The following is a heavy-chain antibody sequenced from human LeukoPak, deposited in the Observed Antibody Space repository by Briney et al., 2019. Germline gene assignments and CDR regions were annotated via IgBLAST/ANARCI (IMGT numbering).Heavy chain of an antibody. Sequence: ASVKVSCKASGGTFSSYAISWVRQAPGQGLEWMGWINPNSGGTNYAQKFQGRVTMTRDTSISTAYMELSRLRSDDTAVYYCARDPGTSPVSSHYWGQGTLVTVSS. CDR2: INPNSGGT. V-gene: IGHV1-2*02. D-gene: IGHD6-13*01. J-gene: IGHJ4*02. CDR1: GGTFSSYA. CDR3: ARDPGTSPVSSHY.